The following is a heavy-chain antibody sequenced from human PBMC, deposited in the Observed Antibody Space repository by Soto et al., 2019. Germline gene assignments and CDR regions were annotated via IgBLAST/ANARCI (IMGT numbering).Heavy chain of an antibody. CDR3: AKGKSEESSGWYSASIGQIDY. Sequence: QVQLVESGGGVVQPGRSLRLSCAASGFTFSSYGMHWVRQAPGKGLEWVAVISYDGSNKYYADSVKGRFTISRDNSKNTLYLQMNSLRAEDTAVYYCAKGKSEESSGWYSASIGQIDYWGQGTLVTVSS. V-gene: IGHV3-30*18. D-gene: IGHD6-19*01. J-gene: IGHJ4*02. CDR2: ISYDGSNK. CDR1: GFTFSSYG.